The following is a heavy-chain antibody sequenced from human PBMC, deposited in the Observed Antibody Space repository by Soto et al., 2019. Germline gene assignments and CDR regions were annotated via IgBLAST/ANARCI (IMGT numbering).Heavy chain of an antibody. V-gene: IGHV4-39*01. CDR1: GGSISSNSYY. D-gene: IGHD3-9*01. Sequence: SETLSLTCTVSGGSISSNSYYWGWIRXPPGKGLEWLGSIYYSRSTYYNPSLKSRVTIYVVTSQNQFSLKLSSVTAADTAVYYCARLIPSPYYDILTGWNWFDSWGQGTLVTVSS. CDR3: ARLIPSPYYDILTGWNWFDS. J-gene: IGHJ5*01. CDR2: IYYSRST.